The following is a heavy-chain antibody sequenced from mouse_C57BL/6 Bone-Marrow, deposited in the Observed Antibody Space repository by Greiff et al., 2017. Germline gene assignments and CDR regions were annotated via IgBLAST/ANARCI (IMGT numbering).Heavy chain of an antibody. Sequence: VQLKESGPELVKPGASVKISCKASGYSFTDYNMNWVKQSHGKCLEWIGVINPNYGTTSYNQKFKGKATLTVDQSSSTAFMQLNSLTSEDSAVYYCARESYYSNFDYWGQGTTLTVSS. CDR1: GYSFTDYN. V-gene: IGHV1-39*01. D-gene: IGHD2-5*01. CDR2: INPNYGTT. CDR3: ARESYYSNFDY. J-gene: IGHJ2*01.